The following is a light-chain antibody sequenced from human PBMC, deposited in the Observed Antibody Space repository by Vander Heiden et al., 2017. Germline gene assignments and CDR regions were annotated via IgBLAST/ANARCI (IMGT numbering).Light chain of an antibody. CDR1: NIGTKS. CDR3: QVWDSSSEHVL. Sequence: VLTQSPSVSVAPGQTARITCGGNNIGTKSVHWYQQKPGQAPVLVVHDNSDRPSGIPERFSGSNSGNTATLTISRVEAGDEADYFCQVWDSSSEHVLFGGGTKVTVL. V-gene: IGLV3-21*02. CDR2: DNS. J-gene: IGLJ2*01.